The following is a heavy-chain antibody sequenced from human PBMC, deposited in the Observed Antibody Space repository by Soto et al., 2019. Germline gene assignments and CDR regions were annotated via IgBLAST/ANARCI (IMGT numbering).Heavy chain of an antibody. D-gene: IGHD6-19*01. CDR1: GGTFSNFA. V-gene: IGHV1-69*01. Sequence: QVQLEQSGAEVKKPGASVRVSCKASGGTFSNFAISWVRQAPGQGLEWLGAIIPVYSTPKYEPKFQGRVTISADESTSTAYMELSSLRSEDTAVYYCAKDDNSGFFIGYYGLDVWGPGTTVTVSS. CDR2: IIPVYSTP. J-gene: IGHJ6*02. CDR3: AKDDNSGFFIGYYGLDV.